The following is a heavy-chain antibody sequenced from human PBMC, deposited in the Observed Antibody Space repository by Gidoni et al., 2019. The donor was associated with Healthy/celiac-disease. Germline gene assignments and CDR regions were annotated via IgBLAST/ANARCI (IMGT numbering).Heavy chain of an antibody. D-gene: IGHD2-15*01. V-gene: IGHV3-7*03. Sequence: EVQLVESGGGLVQPGGSLRLCCAPSGFTGSSYWIIWVRQAPGKGLEWVANITQDGSEKYYVDFVKGRLTISRDNAKNSLYLQMNSLRAEDTAVYYCARDRYCSGGSCYFNYYYYGMDVWGQGTTVTVSS. J-gene: IGHJ6*02. CDR3: ARDRYCSGGSCYFNYYYYGMDV. CDR2: ITQDGSEK. CDR1: GFTGSSYW.